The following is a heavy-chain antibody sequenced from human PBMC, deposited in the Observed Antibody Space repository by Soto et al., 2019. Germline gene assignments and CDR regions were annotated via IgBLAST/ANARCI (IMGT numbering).Heavy chain of an antibody. CDR2: IYNDGRHT. J-gene: IGHJ4*02. D-gene: IGHD6-19*01. V-gene: IGHV3-33*01. CDR1: GFTFRNYG. Sequence: QGQMEESGGGVVQPGGSLRLSCVVSGFTFRNYGMHWVRQAPGKGLEWLAMIYNDGRHTEYRDSVKGRFTSYRDNPKDTLYVQMSNLRVSDTAVYYCARDGAAVLGTSYNWGQGTLVTVSS. CDR3: ARDGAAVLGTSYN.